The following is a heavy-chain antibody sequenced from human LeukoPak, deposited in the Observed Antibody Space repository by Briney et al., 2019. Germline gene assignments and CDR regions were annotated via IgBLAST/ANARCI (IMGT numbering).Heavy chain of an antibody. D-gene: IGHD3-22*01. V-gene: IGHV3-23*01. CDR3: AKGGGAYYSDSSTYSAPLEH. CDR1: GFTFSSYA. CDR2: ISGSGGST. Sequence: GGSLRLSCAASGFTFSSYAINWVRQAPGKGLEWVSGISGSGGSTYYADPVKGRFTISRDNSKNTLYLQMNSLRAEDTAVYYCAKGGGAYYSDSSTYSAPLEHWGQGTLVTVSS. J-gene: IGHJ4*02.